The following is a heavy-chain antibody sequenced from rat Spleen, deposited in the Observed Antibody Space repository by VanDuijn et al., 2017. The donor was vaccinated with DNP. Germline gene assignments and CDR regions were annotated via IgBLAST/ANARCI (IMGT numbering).Heavy chain of an antibody. CDR2: ISGGGTT. CDR1: GFSLTTSG. J-gene: IGHJ4*01. D-gene: IGHD1-3*01. V-gene: IGHV2S8*01. CDR3: ARNFNYAMDA. Sequence: QVQLRESGPGLVQPSQTLSLTCAVSGFSLTTSGVSWVRQPPGKVLEWIAAISGGGTTYFNSALKSRLSISRDTSKSQVFLKMNSLQTEDTAMYFCARNFNYAMDAWGQGTSVTVSS.